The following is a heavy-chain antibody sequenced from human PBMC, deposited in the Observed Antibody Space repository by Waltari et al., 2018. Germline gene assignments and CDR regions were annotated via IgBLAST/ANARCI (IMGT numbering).Heavy chain of an antibody. J-gene: IGHJ4*02. CDR2: TYYRGST. Sequence: QVQLQESGPGLVKPSETLSLTCTVSGSSISTSYHRTWLRQPPGKGLEWIGYTYYRGSTNYNPSLKSRVTTSIDTSKNQFSLKLSSVTAADTAVYYCARVAYFNSGELDYWGQGTLVTVSS. CDR3: ARVAYFNSGELDY. V-gene: IGHV4-59*01. D-gene: IGHD3-10*01. CDR1: GSSISTSYH.